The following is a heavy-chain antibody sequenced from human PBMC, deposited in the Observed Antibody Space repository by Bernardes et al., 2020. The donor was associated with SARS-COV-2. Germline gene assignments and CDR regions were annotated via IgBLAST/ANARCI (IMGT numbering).Heavy chain of an antibody. CDR1: SDSISSYY. CDR2: IYHSGST. D-gene: IGHD6-13*01. J-gene: IGHJ4*02. V-gene: IGHV4-59*01. Sequence: SETLSLTCTVSSDSISSYYWSWIRQPPGKGLEWIGYIYHSGSTKYNPSLKSRVTISVDTSNNQFSLKLSSVTAADTAVYFCARGFGSNWYYFDYWGQGILVTGSS. CDR3: ARGFGSNWYYFDY.